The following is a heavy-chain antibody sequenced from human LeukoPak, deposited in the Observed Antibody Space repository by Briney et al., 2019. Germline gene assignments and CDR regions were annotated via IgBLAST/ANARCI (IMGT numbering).Heavy chain of an antibody. J-gene: IGHJ3*02. D-gene: IGHD5-24*01. CDR3: ARGWVTVEMATMAIGDAFDI. CDR1: GGSISSGGYY. V-gene: IGHV4-61*08. CDR2: IYHSGST. Sequence: SETLSLTCTVSGGSISSGGYYWSWIRQPPGKGLEWIGYIYHSGSTNYNPSLKSRVTISVDTSKNQFSLKLSSVTAADTAVYYCARGWVTVEMATMAIGDAFDIWGQGTMVTVSS.